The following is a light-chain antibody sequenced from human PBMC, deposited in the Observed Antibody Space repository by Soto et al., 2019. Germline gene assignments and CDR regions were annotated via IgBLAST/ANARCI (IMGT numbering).Light chain of an antibody. Sequence: QSALTQPASVSGSPGQSITISCTGTSSDVGGYNYVSWYQQHPGKAPKLMIYKVSNRPSGVSNRFSGSKSGNTASLTISGLQAEDEADYYCSSYTSSSIRVFGGGTKLTVL. CDR3: SSYTSSSIRV. CDR2: KVS. V-gene: IGLV2-14*01. CDR1: SSDVGGYNY. J-gene: IGLJ2*01.